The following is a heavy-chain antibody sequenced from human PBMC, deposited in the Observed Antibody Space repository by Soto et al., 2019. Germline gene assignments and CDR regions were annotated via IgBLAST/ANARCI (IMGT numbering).Heavy chain of an antibody. V-gene: IGHV3-73*02. Sequence: EVQLVESGGGMVQPGGSLKLSCAASGFSFSGSAMHWVRQASGKGMVWVGRIRSSANSYATAYAASVTSRFTISRVDLKSTGYLQMNSLKSEDTAVYYCTLSMILEDWGQGTLVTVSS. CDR1: GFSFSGSA. J-gene: IGHJ4*02. CDR3: TLSMILED. CDR2: IRSSANSYAT. D-gene: IGHD1-1*01.